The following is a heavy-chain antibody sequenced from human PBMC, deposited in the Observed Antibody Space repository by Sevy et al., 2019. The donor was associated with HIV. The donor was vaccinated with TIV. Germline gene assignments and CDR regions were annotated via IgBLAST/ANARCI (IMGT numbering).Heavy chain of an antibody. Sequence: GGSLRLSCAGSGFTFSSYAMGWVRQAPGKGLEWVSEISGIGGSTYYADSVKGRFTISRDNSKNTLYLQMNSLRVDDTAVYYCAKDRGIAAANDAFDIWGQGTMVTVSS. CDR3: AKDRGIAAANDAFDI. D-gene: IGHD6-13*01. CDR1: GFTFSSYA. V-gene: IGHV3-23*01. CDR2: ISGIGGST. J-gene: IGHJ3*02.